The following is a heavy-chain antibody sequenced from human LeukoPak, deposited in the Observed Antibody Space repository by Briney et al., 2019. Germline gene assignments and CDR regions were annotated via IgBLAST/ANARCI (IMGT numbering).Heavy chain of an antibody. Sequence: PGGSLRLSCAASGFTFSDCYMSWIRQAPGKGLEWVSYISNSGSIIFYADSVKGRFTISRDNAKNSLYLQMNSLRAEDTAVYYCASSQATYCGGDCHASHIWGQGTMVTVSS. CDR3: ASSQATYCGGDCHASHI. V-gene: IGHV3-11*01. D-gene: IGHD2-21*02. CDR2: ISNSGSII. J-gene: IGHJ3*02. CDR1: GFTFSDCY.